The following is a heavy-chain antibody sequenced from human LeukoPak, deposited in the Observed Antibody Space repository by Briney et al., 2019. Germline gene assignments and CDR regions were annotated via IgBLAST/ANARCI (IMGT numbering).Heavy chain of an antibody. D-gene: IGHD3-10*01. V-gene: IGHV3-23*01. CDR2: ISGSGGST. Sequence: GGSLRLSCAASGFTFSSYAMSWVRQAPGKGLEWVSAISGSGGSTYYADSVKGRFTISRDNPKNTLYLQMNSLRAEDTAVYYCATDPTPRITMVREDLFDYWGQGTLVTVSS. J-gene: IGHJ4*02. CDR1: GFTFSSYA. CDR3: ATDPTPRITMVREDLFDY.